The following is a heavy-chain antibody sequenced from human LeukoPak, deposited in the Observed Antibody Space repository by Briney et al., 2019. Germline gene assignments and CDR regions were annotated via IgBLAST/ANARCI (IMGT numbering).Heavy chain of an antibody. CDR2: IYHSGST. V-gene: IGHV4-30-2*01. CDR1: GGSISSGGYS. Sequence: PSETLSLTCAVSGGSISSGGYSWSWIRQPPEKGLEWIGYIYHSGSTYYNPSLKSRVTISVDRSKNQFSLKLSSVTAADTAVYYCAREGSYSLLDYWGQGPLVTVSS. D-gene: IGHD5-18*01. J-gene: IGHJ4*02. CDR3: AREGSYSLLDY.